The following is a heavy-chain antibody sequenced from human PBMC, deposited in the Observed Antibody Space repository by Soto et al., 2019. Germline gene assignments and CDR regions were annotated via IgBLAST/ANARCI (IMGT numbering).Heavy chain of an antibody. CDR3: ARHFVAVVIKGWGY. J-gene: IGHJ4*02. D-gene: IGHD3-22*01. CDR1: GDSIDRSNYY. V-gene: IGHV4-39*01. Sequence: QLQLQESGPGVVKPSETLSLTCTVSGDSIDRSNYYWDWIRQPPGKGLEWIGTTYYNGNAYYNPSLKSRVTMSVDTSKNQFSLKLISVTAADTAVYYCARHFVAVVIKGWGYWGQGALVIVSS. CDR2: TYYNGNA.